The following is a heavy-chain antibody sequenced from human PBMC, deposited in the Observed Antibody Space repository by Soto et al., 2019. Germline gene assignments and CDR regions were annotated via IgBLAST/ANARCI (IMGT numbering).Heavy chain of an antibody. V-gene: IGHV4-4*02. Sequence: QVLLQESGPGLVKPSGTLSLTCPVSHFSATNHKFWCWARHSPGKALEGFGEIYHSGTTYYNPSRISRLSMSIDKSTKQISLNLTAVTAAATAVYYCARYNRYCTDSGCSILRDAFDVWGQGTLVTVSS. D-gene: IGHD2-15*01. J-gene: IGHJ3*01. CDR3: ARYNRYCTDSGCSILRDAFDV. CDR2: IYHSGTT. CDR1: HFSATNHKF.